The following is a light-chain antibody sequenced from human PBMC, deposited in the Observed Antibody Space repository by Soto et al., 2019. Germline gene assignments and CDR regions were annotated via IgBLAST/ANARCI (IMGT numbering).Light chain of an antibody. V-gene: IGKV1-27*01. J-gene: IGKJ3*01. Sequence: DIQMTQSPSSLSASVGDRVTITCRASQGISNYLAWYQQXPGKVPKILIYAASTLQSGVPSRFSGSGSRTDFTLTISSLQPEDLATYYCQQANTFLTFGPGTKVDIK. CDR1: QGISNY. CDR3: QQANTFLT. CDR2: AAS.